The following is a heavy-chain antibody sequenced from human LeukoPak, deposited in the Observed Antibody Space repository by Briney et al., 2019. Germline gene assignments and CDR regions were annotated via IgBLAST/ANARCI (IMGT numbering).Heavy chain of an antibody. J-gene: IGHJ5*02. CDR1: GFTFSSYW. V-gene: IGHV3-74*01. Sequence: RGSLRLSCAASGFTFSSYWMHWVRQAPGKGLVWVSRISPDGSSAIYADSVKGRFTISRDNSKNTLYLQMSSLRAEDTAVYYCETLLNSLYSTSSLNRIDPWGQGTLVTVSS. CDR2: ISPDGSSA. D-gene: IGHD2/OR15-2a*01. CDR3: ETLLNSLYSTSSLNRIDP.